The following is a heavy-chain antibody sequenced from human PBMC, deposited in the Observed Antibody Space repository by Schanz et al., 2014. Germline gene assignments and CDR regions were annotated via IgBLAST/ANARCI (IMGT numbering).Heavy chain of an antibody. Sequence: QLHLQESGPGLAKPSETLSLICSVSGGSISTSSRYWGWIRQSPGKGLEWLGRLYYPGKTHYNPSLKSHVTISQAPSKTHFPLTLTSVTAADTAVYYCVRHGNYEFWHGPTPQFENWGQGTLVTVS. CDR3: VRHGNYEFWHGPTPQFEN. V-gene: IGHV4-39*01. D-gene: IGHD3-3*01. CDR2: LYYPGKT. CDR1: GGSISTSSRY. J-gene: IGHJ4*02.